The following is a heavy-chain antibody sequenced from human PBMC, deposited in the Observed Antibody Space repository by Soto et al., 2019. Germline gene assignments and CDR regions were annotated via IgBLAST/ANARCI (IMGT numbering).Heavy chain of an antibody. Sequence: GGSLRLSCAASGFTFSSYAMSWVRQAPGKGLEWVSAISSSSHYIYYADSLKGRFTISRDNAKNSLFLQMNSLRAEDTAVYYCARDLGEVSALWGQGTLVTVSS. CDR2: ISSSSHYI. V-gene: IGHV3-21*01. D-gene: IGHD3-10*01. CDR1: GFTFSSYA. J-gene: IGHJ4*02. CDR3: ARDLGEVSAL.